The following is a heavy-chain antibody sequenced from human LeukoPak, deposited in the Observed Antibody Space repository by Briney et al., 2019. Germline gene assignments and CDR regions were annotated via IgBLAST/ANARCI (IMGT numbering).Heavy chain of an antibody. V-gene: IGHV3-21*04. CDR1: GFTFSSYS. CDR2: ISSSSSYI. CDR3: ARGYSSSSWSLFDY. D-gene: IGHD6-6*01. J-gene: IGHJ4*02. Sequence: GGSLRLSCAASGFTFSSYSMNWVRQAPGKGLEWVSSISSSSSYIYYADSVKGRFTISRDNAKNTLYLQMNSLRAEDTAVYYCARGYSSSSWSLFDYWGQGTLVTASS.